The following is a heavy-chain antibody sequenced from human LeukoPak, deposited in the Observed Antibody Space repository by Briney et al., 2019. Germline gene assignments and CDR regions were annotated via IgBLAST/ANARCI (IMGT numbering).Heavy chain of an antibody. D-gene: IGHD5-24*01. CDR2: IYTSGST. CDR1: GPSISSGSYY. V-gene: IGHV4-61*02. J-gene: IGHJ6*02. Sequence: ASETLSLTCTVAGPSISSGSYYWGWLRQPAGKGLEWIVRIYTSGSTNYNPSLKSPATMSVDTSKSKFSLKLSAVTAADSAAYYCARGSGRWLQSGMDVWGQGTTVTVSS. CDR3: ARGSGRWLQSGMDV.